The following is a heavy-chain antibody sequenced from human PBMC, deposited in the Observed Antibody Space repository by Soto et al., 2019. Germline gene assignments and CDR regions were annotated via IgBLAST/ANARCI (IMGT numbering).Heavy chain of an antibody. V-gene: IGHV4-59*08. CDR2: IYYSGST. D-gene: IGHD5-18*01. CDR3: ARRYGSCFDY. CDR1: GGPISSYY. J-gene: IGHJ4*02. Sequence: LENLSLSRTVPGGPISSYYCRWIRQPPGKGLEWIGYIYYSGSTNYNPSLKSRVTISVDTSKNQFSLKLSSVTAADTAVYYCARRYGSCFDYWGQGTLVTSPQ.